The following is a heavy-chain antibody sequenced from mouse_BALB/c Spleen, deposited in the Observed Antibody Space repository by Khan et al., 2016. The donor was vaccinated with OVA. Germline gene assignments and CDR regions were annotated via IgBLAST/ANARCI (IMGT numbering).Heavy chain of an antibody. CDR1: GYSITSDYA. V-gene: IGHV3-2*02. Sequence: EVQLLETGPGLVKPSQSLSLTCTVTGYSITSDYAWNWIRQFPGNKLEWMGYISSSGSTNYNPALKSRISITRDTSKNQFFLQLNSVTTGDTATYYCARDGSRYNYAMDYWGQGTSVTVSS. CDR3: ARDGSRYNYAMDY. CDR2: ISSSGST. J-gene: IGHJ4*01. D-gene: IGHD2-3*01.